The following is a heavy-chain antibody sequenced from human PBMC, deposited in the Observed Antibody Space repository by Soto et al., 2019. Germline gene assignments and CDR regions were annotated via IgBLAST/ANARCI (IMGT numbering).Heavy chain of an antibody. CDR3: SGALGGLIVATTGAFDI. CDR2: IKSKTDGGTT. J-gene: IGHJ3*02. D-gene: IGHD5-12*01. CDR1: GFTFSNAW. V-gene: IGHV3-15*07. Sequence: PGGSLRLSCAASGFTFSNAWMNWVRQAPGKGLEWVGRIKSKTDGGTTDYAAPVKGRFTISRDDSKNTLYLQMNSLKTEDTAVYYCSGALGGLIVATTGAFDIWGQGTMVTVSS.